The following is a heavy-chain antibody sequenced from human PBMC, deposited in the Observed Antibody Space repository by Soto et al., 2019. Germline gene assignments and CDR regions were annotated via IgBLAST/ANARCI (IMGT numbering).Heavy chain of an antibody. J-gene: IGHJ3*02. CDR2: IYYSGST. CDR3: ARDSGLRYFDGAGAFDI. Sequence: LSLTCTVSGGSISSGGYYWSWIRQHPGKGLEWIGYIYYSGSTYYNPSLKSRVTISVDTSKNQFSLKLSSVTAADTAVYYCARDSGLRYFDGAGAFDIWGQGTMVTVSS. D-gene: IGHD3-9*01. CDR1: GGSISSGGYY. V-gene: IGHV4-31*03.